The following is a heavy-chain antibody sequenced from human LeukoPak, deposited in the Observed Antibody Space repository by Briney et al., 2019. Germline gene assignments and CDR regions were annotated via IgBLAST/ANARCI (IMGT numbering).Heavy chain of an antibody. Sequence: PSEILSLTCTVSGGSISSSSYYWGWIRQPPGKGLEWIGSIYYSGSTYYNPSLKSRVTISVDTSKNQFSLKLSSVTAADTAVYYCAIVVVVAAKHWFDPWGQGTLVTVSS. CDR1: GGSISSSSYY. J-gene: IGHJ5*02. D-gene: IGHD2-15*01. V-gene: IGHV4-39*01. CDR2: IYYSGST. CDR3: AIVVVVAAKHWFDP.